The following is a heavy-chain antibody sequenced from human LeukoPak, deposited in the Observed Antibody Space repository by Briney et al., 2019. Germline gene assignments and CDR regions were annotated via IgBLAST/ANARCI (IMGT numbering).Heavy chain of an antibody. CDR2: ISYDGSDK. Sequence: GGSLRLSCAASGFTFSSYAMQWVRQAPGKGLEWVAVISYDGSDKNYADSVKGRFTISRDNSMDTLYLQMNSLRAEDTAVYYCARAVYRSAGYYFDYWGQGILVTVSS. D-gene: IGHD6-19*01. CDR1: GFTFSSYA. J-gene: IGHJ4*02. CDR3: ARAVYRSAGYYFDY. V-gene: IGHV3-30*04.